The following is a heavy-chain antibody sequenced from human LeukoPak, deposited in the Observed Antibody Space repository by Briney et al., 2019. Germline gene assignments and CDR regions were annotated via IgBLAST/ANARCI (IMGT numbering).Heavy chain of an antibody. CDR2: IYYSGST. CDR3: ARRAQWLGAEDY. Sequence: SETLSLTCTVSGGSISSSSYYWGWIRQPPGKGLEWIGSIYYSGSTYYNPSLKSRVTISVDTSKNQFSLKLSSVTAADTAVYYCARRAQWLGAEDYWGQGTLVTVSS. V-gene: IGHV4-39*07. CDR1: GGSISSSSYY. D-gene: IGHD6-19*01. J-gene: IGHJ4*02.